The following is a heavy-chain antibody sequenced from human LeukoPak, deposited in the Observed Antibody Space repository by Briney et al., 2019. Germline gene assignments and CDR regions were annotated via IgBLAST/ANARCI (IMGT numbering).Heavy chain of an antibody. CDR3: AKLRYSSGWTGVDY. Sequence: GGSLRLSCAASGFTFSSYGMHWVRQAPGKGLDWVAFIRDDGGDKNYADSVKGRFTISRDNSQNTLYLQMNSLRADDTAVYYCAKLRYSSGWTGVDYWGQGTLVTVSS. V-gene: IGHV3-30*02. D-gene: IGHD6-19*01. CDR1: GFTFSSYG. CDR2: IRDDGGDK. J-gene: IGHJ4*02.